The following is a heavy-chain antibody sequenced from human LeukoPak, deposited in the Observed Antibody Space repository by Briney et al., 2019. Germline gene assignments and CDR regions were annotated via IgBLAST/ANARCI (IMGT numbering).Heavy chain of an antibody. V-gene: IGHV4-39*01. CDR1: GGSISSSSYY. CDR2: IYYSGST. J-gene: IGHJ6*03. CDR3: ARIGHYYYYYMDV. Sequence: SETLSLTCTVSGGSISSSSYYWGWVRQPPGKGLEWIGSIYYSGSTDYNVSLKSRVTMSVDTSKNQFSLKLSSVTAADTAVYYCARIGHYYYYYMDVWGKGTTVTVSS.